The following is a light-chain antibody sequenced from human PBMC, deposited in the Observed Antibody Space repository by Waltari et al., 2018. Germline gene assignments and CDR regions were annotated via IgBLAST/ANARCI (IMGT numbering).Light chain of an antibody. J-gene: IGKJ2*03. Sequence: EIVMTQSPATLSVSPGESAALSCRASQIVSTNLAWYQQKPGQAPRLLIYAASTRASGIPARFRGRGSGTVFTLTISSLQSEDFAVYYCQQYNTWPRSFGQGTRLDLK. CDR2: AAS. CDR1: QIVSTN. V-gene: IGKV3-15*01. CDR3: QQYNTWPRS.